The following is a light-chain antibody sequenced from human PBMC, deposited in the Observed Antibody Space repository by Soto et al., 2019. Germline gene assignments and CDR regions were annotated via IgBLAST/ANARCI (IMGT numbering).Light chain of an antibody. Sequence: DIQLTQSPSFLSASVGDRVTITCRASQGISSYLAWYQQKPGKAPKLLIYGASTLQSGVPSRFSGSGSGTDFTLTISSLQPDDFATYYCQQYNSYRLTFGGGTKVDI. CDR1: QGISSY. CDR3: QQYNSYRLT. J-gene: IGKJ4*01. CDR2: GAS. V-gene: IGKV1-9*01.